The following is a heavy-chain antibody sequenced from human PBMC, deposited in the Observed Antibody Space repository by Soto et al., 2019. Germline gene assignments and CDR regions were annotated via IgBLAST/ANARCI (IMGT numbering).Heavy chain of an antibody. CDR2: INPNSGGT. CDR1: GYTFTGYY. D-gene: IGHD3-9*01. V-gene: IGHV1-2*02. Sequence: ASVKVSCKASGYTFTGYYMHWVRQAPGQGLEWMGWINPNSGGTNYAQKFQGRVTMTRDTSISTAYMELSRLRSDDTAVYYCARDWRYFDWLSQFDPWGQGTLATVSS. CDR3: ARDWRYFDWLSQFDP. J-gene: IGHJ5*02.